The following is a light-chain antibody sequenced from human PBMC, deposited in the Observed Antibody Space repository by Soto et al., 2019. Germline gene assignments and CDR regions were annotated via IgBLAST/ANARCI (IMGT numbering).Light chain of an antibody. CDR1: QSISTT. Sequence: DIELTQSPCSLSASVGDRVTITCRASQSISTTLNWYQQRPGKAPKLLIYAASTLYGGVPSRFSGGGSGTDFTLTINGLQPEDFATHYCQQSRSTPPFTLGGGTRV. CDR3: QQSRSTPPFT. J-gene: IGKJ4*01. CDR2: AAS. V-gene: IGKV1-39*01.